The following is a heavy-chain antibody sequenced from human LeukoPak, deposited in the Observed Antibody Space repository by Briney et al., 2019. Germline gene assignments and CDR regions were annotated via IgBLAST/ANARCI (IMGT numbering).Heavy chain of an antibody. CDR1: GFTFSSYS. J-gene: IGHJ3*02. CDR3: AREYRGSDAFDI. Sequence: GGSLRLSCAASGFTFSSYSMNWVRQAPGKGLEWVSSISSSSSYIYYAGSVKGRFTISRDNAKNSLYLQMNSLRAEDTAVYYCAREYRGSDAFDIWGQGTMVTVSS. D-gene: IGHD5-12*01. V-gene: IGHV3-21*01. CDR2: ISSSSSYI.